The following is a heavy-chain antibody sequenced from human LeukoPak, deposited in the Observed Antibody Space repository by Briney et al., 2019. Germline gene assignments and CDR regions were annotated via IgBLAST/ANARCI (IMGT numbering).Heavy chain of an antibody. J-gene: IGHJ5*02. D-gene: IGHD2-2*01. V-gene: IGHV1-3*01. CDR1: GYTLTELS. CDR2: INAGNGNT. CDR3: ARVHCSSTSCYSIRFDP. Sequence: ASVKVSCKVSGYTLTELSMHWVRQAPGQRLEWMGWINAGNGNTKYSQKFQGRVTITRDTSASTAYMELSSLRSEDTAVYYCARVHCSSTSCYSIRFDPWGQGTLVTVSS.